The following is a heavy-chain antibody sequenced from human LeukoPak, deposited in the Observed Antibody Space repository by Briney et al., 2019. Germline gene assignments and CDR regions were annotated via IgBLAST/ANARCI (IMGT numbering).Heavy chain of an antibody. CDR2: IHENGGNT. CDR3: AKDSSPDDYTSSFEI. Sequence: PGGSLRLSCVASGFTFSSHAMTWVRQAPGKGLQWVSSIHENGGNTYYADSVKGRFSISRDNSKNTLYLQMNSLRADDTAAYYCAKDSSPDDYTSSFEIWGQGSMVTVSS. D-gene: IGHD4/OR15-4a*01. J-gene: IGHJ3*02. V-gene: IGHV3-23*01. CDR1: GFTFSSHA.